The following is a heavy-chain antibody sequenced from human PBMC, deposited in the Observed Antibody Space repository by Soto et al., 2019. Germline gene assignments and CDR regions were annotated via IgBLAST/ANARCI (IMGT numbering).Heavy chain of an antibody. J-gene: IGHJ6*02. Sequence: QVQLQQWGAGLLKPSETLSLTCAVYGGSFSGYYWSWIRQPPGKGLEWIGEINHSGSTNYNPSLKRRVTNSVDTSRTQFSLKLSAVTAADTAVYYCARGARVATITIMHTYYYYYGMDVWGQGTTVTVS. CDR2: INHSGST. CDR3: ARGARVATITIMHTYYYYYGMDV. CDR1: GGSFSGYY. V-gene: IGHV4-34*01. D-gene: IGHD5-12*01.